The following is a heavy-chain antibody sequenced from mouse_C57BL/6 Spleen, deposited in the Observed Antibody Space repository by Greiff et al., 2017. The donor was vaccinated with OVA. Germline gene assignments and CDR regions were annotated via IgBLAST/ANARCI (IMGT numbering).Heavy chain of an antibody. D-gene: IGHD2-3*01. CDR2: IDPSDSET. V-gene: IGHV1-52*01. CDR3: ARDDGYLDY. J-gene: IGHJ2*01. CDR1: GYTFTSYW. Sequence: VQLQQPGAELVRPGSSVKLSCTASGYTFTSYWMHWVKQRPIQGLEWIGNIDPSDSETHYNQKFKDKSTLTVDKSSSTAYMQLSSLTSEDSAVYYSARDDGYLDYWGQGTTLTVSS.